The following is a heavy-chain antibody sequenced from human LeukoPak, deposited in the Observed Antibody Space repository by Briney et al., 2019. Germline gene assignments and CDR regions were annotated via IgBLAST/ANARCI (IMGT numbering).Heavy chain of an antibody. Sequence: PGGSLRLSCAASGFTFSSYGMHWVRQAPGKGLEWVAFIRYDGSNKYYADSVKGRFTISRDNAKNTLYLQMNSLRAEDTAVYYCARMAGSYYYMDVWGKGTTVTVSS. J-gene: IGHJ6*03. D-gene: IGHD3-10*01. CDR2: IRYDGSNK. CDR3: ARMAGSYYYMDV. CDR1: GFTFSSYG. V-gene: IGHV3-30*02.